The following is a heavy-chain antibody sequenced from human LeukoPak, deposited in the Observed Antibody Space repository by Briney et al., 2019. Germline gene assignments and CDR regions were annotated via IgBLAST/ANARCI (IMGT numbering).Heavy chain of an antibody. CDR2: INPNSGGT. D-gene: IGHD6-13*01. CDR3: ARVFPLYSSSSNVGWFDP. V-gene: IGHV1-2*02. CDR1: GYTFTGYY. J-gene: IGHJ5*02. Sequence: ASVKVSCKASGYTFTGYYMHWVRQAPGQGLEWMGWINPNSGGTNYAQKLQGRVTMTTDTSTSTAYMELRSLRSDDTAVYYCARVFPLYSSSSNVGWFDPWGQGTLVTVSS.